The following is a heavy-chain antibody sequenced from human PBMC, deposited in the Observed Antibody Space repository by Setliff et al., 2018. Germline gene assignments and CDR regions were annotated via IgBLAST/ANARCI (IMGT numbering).Heavy chain of an antibody. J-gene: IGHJ4*02. V-gene: IGHV4-30-2*01. CDR1: GGSISSGGYS. D-gene: IGHD3-9*01. CDR3: ARDGPAVLRYFDY. CDR2: IYHSGST. Sequence: LSETLSLTCAVSGGSISSGGYSWSWIRQPPGKGLEWIGYIYHSGSTYYNPSLKSRVTISVDRSKNQFSLKLSSVTAADTAVYYCARDGPAVLRYFDYWGQGTLVTVSS.